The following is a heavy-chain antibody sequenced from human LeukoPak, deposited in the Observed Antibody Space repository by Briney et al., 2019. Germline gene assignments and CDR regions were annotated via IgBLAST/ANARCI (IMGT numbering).Heavy chain of an antibody. Sequence: PGGSLRLSCAASGFTFSSYAMSWVRQAPGKGLEWVSGISGSDGSTYYADSVKGRLTISRDNSKSTLYLQMSSLRAEDTAVYYCAKDRGNFWSGYYPPVDYWGQGTLVTVSS. CDR2: ISGSDGST. CDR1: GFTFSSYA. V-gene: IGHV3-23*01. D-gene: IGHD3-3*01. J-gene: IGHJ4*02. CDR3: AKDRGNFWSGYYPPVDY.